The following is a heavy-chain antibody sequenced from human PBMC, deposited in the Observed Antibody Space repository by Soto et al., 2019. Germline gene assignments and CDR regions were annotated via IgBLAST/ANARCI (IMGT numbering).Heavy chain of an antibody. D-gene: IGHD6-19*01. CDR2: INSDGSST. V-gene: IGHV3-74*01. J-gene: IGHJ4*02. CDR1: GFTFSSYW. CDR3: AVAVAGPTDIGY. Sequence: EVQLVESGGGLVQPGGSLRLSCAASGFTFSSYWMHWVRQAPGKGLVGVSRINSDGSSTSYADSVKGRFTISRDNAKNTLYQPMNSLRAEDTAVYYCAVAVAGPTDIGYWGQGTLVTVSS.